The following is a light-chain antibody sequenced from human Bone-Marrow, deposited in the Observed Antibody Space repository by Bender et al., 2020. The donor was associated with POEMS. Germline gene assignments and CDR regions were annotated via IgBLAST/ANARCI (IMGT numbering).Light chain of an antibody. CDR2: NDN. Sequence: QSVLTQTPSTSGAPGQTISISCSGGSSNIGRSGVNWYQQLPGTAPKLVIYNDNQRPSGVPGRFSGSKSGTSASLAISELQSEDEALYYCSAWDDSLSGWVFGGGTKLTVL. J-gene: IGLJ3*02. CDR3: SAWDDSLSGWV. V-gene: IGLV1-44*01. CDR1: SSNIGRSG.